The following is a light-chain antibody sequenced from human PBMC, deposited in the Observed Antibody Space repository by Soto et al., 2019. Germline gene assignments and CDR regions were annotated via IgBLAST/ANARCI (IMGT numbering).Light chain of an antibody. J-gene: IGKJ2*01. Sequence: DIQMTQSPSTLSASVGDRVTITCRASQSISSRLAWYQQKPGKAPKLLIYKASSLESGVPSRFSGSGSGTEFTHTISSLQPDDFTTYYCQQYNSYSTFGQGTKLEIK. CDR3: QQYNSYST. V-gene: IGKV1-5*03. CDR2: KAS. CDR1: QSISSR.